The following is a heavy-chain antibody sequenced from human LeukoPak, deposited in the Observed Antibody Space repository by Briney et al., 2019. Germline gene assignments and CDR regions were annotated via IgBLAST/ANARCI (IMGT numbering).Heavy chain of an antibody. V-gene: IGHV3-23*01. Sequence: GGSLTLSWLVYRFTPSTNSISWVRPPPGKGLEWVARTSGRGDTTYYRGSVKGRFTITRDNSKNAQYVQMSSLRAEDTAVYYCAKSQGNGQHVVQRIDYWGQGTLVTVSS. CDR1: RFTPSTNS. J-gene: IGHJ4*02. D-gene: IGHD2-2*01. CDR2: TSGRGDTT. CDR3: AKSQGNGQHVVQRIDY.